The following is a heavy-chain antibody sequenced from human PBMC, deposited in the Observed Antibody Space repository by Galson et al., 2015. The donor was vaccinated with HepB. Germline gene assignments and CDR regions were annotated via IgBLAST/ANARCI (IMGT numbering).Heavy chain of an antibody. CDR2: IKSKTDGGTT. V-gene: IGHV3-15*01. J-gene: IGHJ5*02. CDR3: TTDLAPNWFDP. Sequence: SLRLSCAASGFTFSNAWMSWVRQAPGKGLEWVGRIKSKTDGGTTDYAAPVKGRFTISRDDSKNTLYLQMNSLKTEDTAVYYCTTDLAPNWFDPWGQGTLVTVSS. CDR1: GFTFSNAW.